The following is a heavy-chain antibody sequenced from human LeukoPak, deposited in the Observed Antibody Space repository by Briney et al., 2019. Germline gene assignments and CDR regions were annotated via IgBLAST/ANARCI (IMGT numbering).Heavy chain of an antibody. CDR2: FDPEDGET. CDR1: GYTLTELS. J-gene: IGHJ6*02. D-gene: IGHD6-13*01. Sequence: ASVKVSCKVSGYTLTELSMHWVRQAPGKGLEWMGGFDPEDGETIYAQKFQGRVTMTEDTSTSTAYMELRSLRSDDTAVYYCARDGAAVGMGYYYYYGMDVWGQGTTVTVSS. CDR3: ARDGAAVGMGYYYYYGMDV. V-gene: IGHV1-24*01.